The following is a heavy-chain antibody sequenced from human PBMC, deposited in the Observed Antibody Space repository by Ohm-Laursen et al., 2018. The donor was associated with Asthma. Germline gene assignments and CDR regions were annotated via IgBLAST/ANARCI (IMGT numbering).Heavy chain of an antibody. CDR3: ARDVMEWYLPAFDF. J-gene: IGHJ4*02. CDR2: GGSYYDGGLK. Sequence: SLRLSCAASGFTFSSYWMGWVRQAPGKGLEWVAVGGSYYDGGLKYYADSVNGRFTVSRDDSKNTLYLQMNSLRPDDTAVYYCARDVMEWYLPAFDFWGQGTLVTVSS. CDR1: GFTFSSYW. V-gene: IGHV3-30-3*01. D-gene: IGHD3-3*01.